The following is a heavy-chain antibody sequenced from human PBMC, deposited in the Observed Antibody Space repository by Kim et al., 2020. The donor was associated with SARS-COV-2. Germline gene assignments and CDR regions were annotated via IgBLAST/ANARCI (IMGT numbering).Heavy chain of an antibody. V-gene: IGHV4-34*01. CDR3: ARGPIGSSSPYY. CDR2: INHSGST. CDR1: GGSFSGYY. D-gene: IGHD6-6*01. Sequence: SETLSLTCAVYGGSFSGYYWSWIRQPPGKGLEWIGEINHSGSTNYNPSLKSRVTISVDTSKNQFSLKLSSVTAADTAVYYCARGPIGSSSPYYWGQGTLVTVSS. J-gene: IGHJ4*02.